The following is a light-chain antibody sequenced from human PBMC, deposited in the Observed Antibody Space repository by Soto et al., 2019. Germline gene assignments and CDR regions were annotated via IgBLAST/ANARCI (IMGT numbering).Light chain of an antibody. CDR3: QQYESSLKT. CDR2: GAS. J-gene: IGKJ1*01. V-gene: IGKV3-20*01. CDR1: QSITSTY. Sequence: EIVLTQSPGTLSLSPGERATLSCRASQSITSTYLAWYQQKPGQAPRLLIYGASSRATGIPDRFSGSGSGTEFTLTISRLEPEDFAVYYCQQYESSLKTFGQGTKVE.